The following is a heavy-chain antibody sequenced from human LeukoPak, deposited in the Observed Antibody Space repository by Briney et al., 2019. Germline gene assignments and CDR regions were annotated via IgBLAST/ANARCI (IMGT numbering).Heavy chain of an antibody. D-gene: IGHD4-17*01. Sequence: SETLSLTCAVYGGSFSGYYMSWIRQPPGKGLEWIGYIYYSGSTNYNPSLKSRVTISVDTSKNQFSLKLSSVTAADTAVYYCARDYGDYTFDYWGQGTLVTVSS. CDR3: ARDYGDYTFDY. J-gene: IGHJ4*02. CDR2: IYYSGST. CDR1: GGSFSGYY. V-gene: IGHV4-59*01.